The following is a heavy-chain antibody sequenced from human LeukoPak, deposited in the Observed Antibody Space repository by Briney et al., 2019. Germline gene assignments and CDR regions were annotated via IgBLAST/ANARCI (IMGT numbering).Heavy chain of an antibody. J-gene: IGHJ4*02. Sequence: SETLSLTCAVYIGSFSGYHWSWIRQPPGRGLEWIGEIDHSGNTKYNPSLKSRVTISADTSKNQFSLKLRALSAADTAVYFCARQGSISAFDIWGRGTLVTVSS. V-gene: IGHV4-34*01. CDR3: ARQGSISAFDI. CDR2: IDHSGNT. D-gene: IGHD2-21*01. CDR1: IGSFSGYH.